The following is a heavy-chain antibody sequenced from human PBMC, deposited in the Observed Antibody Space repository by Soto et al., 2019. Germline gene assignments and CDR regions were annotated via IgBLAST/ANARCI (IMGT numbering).Heavy chain of an antibody. CDR3: TRVPPNNYGWGTYPFDY. CDR2: ITSKAYGGTT. Sequence: EVQLVESGGGLAQPGRSLRLSCTSSGFTFDHYAMTWFRQAPGKGLEWVGFITSKAYGGTTEYAASVKGRFTISRDDSKSIAYLQMDSLKTEDTAVYYCTRVPPNNYGWGTYPFDYWGQGALATVSS. J-gene: IGHJ4*02. V-gene: IGHV3-49*03. CDR1: GFTFDHYA. D-gene: IGHD3-10*01.